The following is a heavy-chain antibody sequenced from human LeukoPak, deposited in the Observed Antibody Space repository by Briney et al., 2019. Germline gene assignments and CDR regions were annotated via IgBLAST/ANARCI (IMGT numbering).Heavy chain of an antibody. CDR2: IKHDGSEK. CDR1: GFIFTNFF. J-gene: IGHJ6*02. V-gene: IGHV3-7*04. Sequence: GGSLRLSCAASGFIFTNFFMSWVRQAPGKGLEWVASIKHDGSEKYYVDSVRGRFTISRDNTKNLLYLQMSSLRAEDTAVYFCARGGGLDVWGQGATVTVSS. CDR3: ARGGGLDV.